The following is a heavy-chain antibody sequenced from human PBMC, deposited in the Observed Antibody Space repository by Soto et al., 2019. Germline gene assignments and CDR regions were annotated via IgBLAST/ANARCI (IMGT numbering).Heavy chain of an antibody. D-gene: IGHD5-18*01. J-gene: IGHJ4*02. CDR2: ISYDGGLQ. V-gene: IGHV3-30*03. CDR1: GFTFTSYG. CDR3: VSDRGYGHASVPYS. Sequence: QAHLVESGGGVVQPGRSLRLSCAASGFTFTSYGMHWVRHAPGTRLEWVAVISYDGGLQHYADSVKGRFTISRDNSKNMVLLQMNSLRAEDTTVYYCVSDRGYGHASVPYSWGQGTLVSVS.